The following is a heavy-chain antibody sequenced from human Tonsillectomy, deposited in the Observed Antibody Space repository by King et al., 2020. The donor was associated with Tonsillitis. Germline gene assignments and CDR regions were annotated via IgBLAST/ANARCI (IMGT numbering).Heavy chain of an antibody. CDR3: ARQPSGRYGHMDV. V-gene: IGHV4-59*08. CDR1: CGSISSYY. J-gene: IGHJ6*03. D-gene: IGHD3-10*01. Sequence: QLQESGPGLVKPSETLSLTCTVSCGSISSYYWSWIRQPPGKGLEWIGYIYYSGITNYNPSLKSRVTISVDTSKNQFSLKLSSVTAADTAVYYCARQPSGRYGHMDVWGKGTTVTVSS. CDR2: IYYSGIT.